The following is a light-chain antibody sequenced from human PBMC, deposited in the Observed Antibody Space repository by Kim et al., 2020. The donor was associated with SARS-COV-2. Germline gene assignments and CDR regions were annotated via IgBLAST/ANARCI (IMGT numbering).Light chain of an antibody. CDR2: RNN. Sequence: GQSVTNSCSGSSSNTGSNYVYWYQHLPGTAPKLLIYRNNQRPSGVPDRFSGSKSGTSASLAISGLRSEDETDYYCAAWDDSLTGWMFGGGTQLTVL. J-gene: IGLJ3*02. CDR1: SSNTGSNY. CDR3: AAWDDSLTGWM. V-gene: IGLV1-47*01.